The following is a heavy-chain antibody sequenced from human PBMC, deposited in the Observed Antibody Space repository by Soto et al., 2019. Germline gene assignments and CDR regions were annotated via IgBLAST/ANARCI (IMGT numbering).Heavy chain of an antibody. CDR2: ISSSSSYI. Sequence: GGSLRLSCAASGFTFSSYSMNWVRQAPGKGLEWVSSISSSSSYIYYADSVKGRFTISRDNAKNSLYLQMNSLRAEDTAVYYCARGNQGYYYYDSSGYPRGMDVWGQGTTVTVSS. V-gene: IGHV3-21*01. CDR3: ARGNQGYYYYDSSGYPRGMDV. J-gene: IGHJ6*02. D-gene: IGHD3-22*01. CDR1: GFTFSSYS.